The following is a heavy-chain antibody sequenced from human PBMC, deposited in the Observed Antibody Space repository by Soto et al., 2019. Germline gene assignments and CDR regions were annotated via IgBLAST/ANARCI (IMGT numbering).Heavy chain of an antibody. CDR1: GGTFSSYA. Sequence: QVQLVQSGAEVKKPGSSVKVSCKASGGTFSSYAISWVRQAPGQGLEWMGGSIPIFGTANYAQKFQGRVTITADESTSTAYMELSSLRSEDTAVYYCARGIAAAGTLFFLGGNWFDPWGQGTLVTVSS. CDR3: ARGIAAAGTLFFLGGNWFDP. D-gene: IGHD6-13*01. CDR2: SIPIFGTA. J-gene: IGHJ5*02. V-gene: IGHV1-69*01.